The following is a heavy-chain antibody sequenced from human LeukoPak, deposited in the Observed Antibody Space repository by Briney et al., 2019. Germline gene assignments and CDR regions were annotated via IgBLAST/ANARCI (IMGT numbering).Heavy chain of an antibody. V-gene: IGHV4-34*01. D-gene: IGHD3-22*01. J-gene: IGHJ6*03. CDR2: INHSGST. CDR1: GGSFSGYY. Sequence: SETLSLTCAVYGGSFSGYYWSWIRQPPGKGLEWIGEINHSGSTNYNPSLKSRVTISVDTSKNQFSLKLSSVTAADTAVYYCARERDYDSSGYSYYCYYMDVWGKGTTVTVSS. CDR3: ARERDYDSSGYSYYCYYMDV.